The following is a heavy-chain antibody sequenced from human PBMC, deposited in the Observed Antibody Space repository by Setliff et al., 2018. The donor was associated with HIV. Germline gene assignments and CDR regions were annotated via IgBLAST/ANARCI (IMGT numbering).Heavy chain of an antibody. D-gene: IGHD3-10*01. V-gene: IGHV3-48*01. Sequence: GGSLRLSCAASGFTFSTYDMSWVRQAPGKGLEWVSYISSSSSTIYYADSVKGRFSISRDNAKKSLYLQMNSLRAEDTAVYYCAKTVFGGWDYYYMDVWGKGTTVTVSS. CDR3: AKTVFGGWDYYYMDV. J-gene: IGHJ6*03. CDR2: ISSSSSTI. CDR1: GFTFSTYD.